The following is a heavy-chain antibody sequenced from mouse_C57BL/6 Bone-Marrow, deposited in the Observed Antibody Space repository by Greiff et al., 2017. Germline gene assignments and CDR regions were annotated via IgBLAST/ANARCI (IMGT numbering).Heavy chain of an antibody. CDR2: IYPGSGNT. CDR3: AELGPYYFDY. D-gene: IGHD4-1*01. CDR1: GYSFTSYY. Sequence: QVQLQQSGAELVRPGASVKISCKASGYSFTSYYIHWVKQRPGQGLEWIGWIYPGSGNTKYNEKFKGKATLTADTSSSTAYMQLSSLTSEDSAVYYCAELGPYYFDYWGQGTTLTVSS. J-gene: IGHJ2*01. V-gene: IGHV1-66*01.